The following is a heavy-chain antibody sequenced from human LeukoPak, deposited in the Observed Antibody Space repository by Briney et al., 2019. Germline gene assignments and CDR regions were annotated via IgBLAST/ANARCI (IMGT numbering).Heavy chain of an antibody. Sequence: ASVKVSCKASGGTFSSYAISWVRRAPGQGLDWMGGIIPIFGTANYALKFQGRVTITADESTSTAYMELSSLRSEDTAVYYCARDCWGGYSGYEKRPQPGIAVAALYSDYYYGMDVWGQGTTVTVSS. CDR3: ARDCWGGYSGYEKRPQPGIAVAALYSDYYYGMDV. D-gene: IGHD5-12*01. V-gene: IGHV1-69*13. CDR1: GGTFSSYA. CDR2: IIPIFGTA. J-gene: IGHJ6*02.